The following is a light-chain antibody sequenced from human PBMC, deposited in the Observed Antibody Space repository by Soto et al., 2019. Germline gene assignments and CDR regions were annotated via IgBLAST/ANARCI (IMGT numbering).Light chain of an antibody. CDR2: AAS. CDR1: QSISNY. V-gene: IGKV1-39*01. J-gene: IGKJ1*01. CDR3: HQNYNVPPWT. Sequence: DIQMTQSPSALSASVGDRVTITCRASQSISNYLDWYQDKPGKAPKLLIYAASILQGGVPPRFSGRGSGTEFTLTISSLQTEDFATYYCHQNYNVPPWTFGQGTKVEV.